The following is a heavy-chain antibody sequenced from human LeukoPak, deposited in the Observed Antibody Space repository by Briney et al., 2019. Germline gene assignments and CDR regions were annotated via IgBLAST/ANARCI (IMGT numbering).Heavy chain of an antibody. Sequence: QPGGSLRLSCAASGFTFSSYAMSWVRQAPGKGLEWVSAISGSGGSTYYADSVKGRFTISRDNSKNTLYLQMNSLRAEDTAVYYCAKGAEDGDYTRGDWYFDLWGRGTLVTVSS. J-gene: IGHJ2*01. CDR1: GFTFSSYA. CDR2: ISGSGGST. V-gene: IGHV3-23*01. CDR3: AKGAEDGDYTRGDWYFDL. D-gene: IGHD4-17*01.